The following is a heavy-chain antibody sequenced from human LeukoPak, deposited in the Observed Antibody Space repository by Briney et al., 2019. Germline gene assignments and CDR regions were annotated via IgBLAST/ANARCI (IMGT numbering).Heavy chain of an antibody. CDR1: GFTVSHYY. V-gene: IGHV3-53*01. CDR2: IYSGGST. CDR3: ARTRGSHPSPFDS. Sequence: GGSLRLSCAASGFTVSHYYMTWVRQSPGKGLECVSVIYSGGSTYSADSVKGRFTTSRDNSRNMVYLQMSSLRAEDTAVYYCARTRGSHPSPFDSWGQGTLVTVSS. D-gene: IGHD3-10*01. J-gene: IGHJ4*02.